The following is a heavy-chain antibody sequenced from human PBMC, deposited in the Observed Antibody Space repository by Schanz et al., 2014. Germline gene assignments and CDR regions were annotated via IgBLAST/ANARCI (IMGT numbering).Heavy chain of an antibody. V-gene: IGHV3-23*01. CDR2: LSEAGGGT. CDR3: AKSQGSSFDS. CDR1: GFTFSTYA. J-gene: IGHJ4*02. D-gene: IGHD6-13*01. Sequence: EVKLLESGGTLVRPGGSLRLSCAASGFTFSTYAMAWVRQAPGKGLEWVSALSEAGGGTHYADSVKGRFTISSDNSKSTLYLQMSSLRAEDTAVYYCAKSQGSSFDSWGQGTLVTVSS.